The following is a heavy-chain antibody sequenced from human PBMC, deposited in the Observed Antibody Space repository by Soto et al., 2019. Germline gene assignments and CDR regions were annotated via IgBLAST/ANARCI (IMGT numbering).Heavy chain of an antibody. J-gene: IGHJ4*02. CDR1: GVSISSGNW. CDR2: IFHDGTA. D-gene: IGHD6-19*01. Sequence: SETLSLTCAVSGVSISSGNWWTWVRQTPQRGLEYIGEIFHDGTANYYPSLKRRVTISVDTSKDQFSLKLSSVTAADTAVYYCARADGSGWNYFDYWGQGTLVTVSS. CDR3: ARADGSGWNYFDY. V-gene: IGHV4-4*02.